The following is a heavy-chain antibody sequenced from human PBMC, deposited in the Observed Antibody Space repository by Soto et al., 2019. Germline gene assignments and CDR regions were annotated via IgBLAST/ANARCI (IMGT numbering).Heavy chain of an antibody. CDR2: IIPIFGTA. J-gene: IGHJ5*02. CDR3: AYCSGGSCYSRDNWFDP. D-gene: IGHD2-15*01. CDR1: GATFSSYA. V-gene: IGHV1-69*12. Sequence: QVQLVHSGAEVKKPGSAVKVSCKASGATFSSYAISWVRQAPGQVLEWVGGIIPIFGTANYAQKLQGRVTITADESTSTAYMELSSLRSEDTAVYYCAYCSGGSCYSRDNWFDPWGQGTLVTVSS.